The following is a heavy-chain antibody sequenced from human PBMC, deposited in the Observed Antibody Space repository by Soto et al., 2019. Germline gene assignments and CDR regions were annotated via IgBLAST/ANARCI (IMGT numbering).Heavy chain of an antibody. Sequence: LRLSCAASGFTFSSYGMHWVRQAPGKGLEWVAVISYDGSNKYYADSVKGRFTISRDNSKNTLYLQMNSLRAEDTAVYYCANIAAAGQIDYWGQGTLVTVSS. J-gene: IGHJ4*02. D-gene: IGHD6-13*01. V-gene: IGHV3-30*18. CDR3: ANIAAAGQIDY. CDR1: GFTFSSYG. CDR2: ISYDGSNK.